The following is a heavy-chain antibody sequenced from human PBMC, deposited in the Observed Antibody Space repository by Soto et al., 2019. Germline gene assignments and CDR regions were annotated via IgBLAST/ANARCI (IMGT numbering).Heavy chain of an antibody. V-gene: IGHV3-30-3*01. D-gene: IGHD3-16*02. CDR1: GFTFSSYA. CDR3: ARSMITFRGVIACPFDY. J-gene: IGHJ4*02. Sequence: QVQLVESGGGVVQPGRSLRLSCAASGFTFSSYAMHWVRQAPGKGLEWVAVISYDGSNKYYADSVKGRFTISRDNSKNTLYLQMNSLRAEDTAVYYCARSMITFRGVIACPFDYWGQGTLVTVSS. CDR2: ISYDGSNK.